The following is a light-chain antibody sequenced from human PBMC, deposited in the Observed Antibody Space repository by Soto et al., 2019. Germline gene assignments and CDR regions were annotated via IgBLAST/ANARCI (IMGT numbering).Light chain of an antibody. Sequence: QSALTQPASVSGSPGQSITISCTGNSSDVGGYDYVSWYQQYPGKAPKLMIYEVTNRPSGVSNRFSGSKSGNTASLTISRLQAEDEAVYHCSSYTSTSTLVFGGGTKVTVL. V-gene: IGLV2-14*01. CDR3: SSYTSTSTLV. CDR2: EVT. CDR1: SSDVGGYDY. J-gene: IGLJ2*01.